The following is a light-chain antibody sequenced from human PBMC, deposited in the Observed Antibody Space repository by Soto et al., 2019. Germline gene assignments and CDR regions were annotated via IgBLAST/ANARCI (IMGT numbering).Light chain of an antibody. V-gene: IGLV2-8*01. CDR3: SSYAGSNTLL. CDR1: SSDVGGYNF. J-gene: IGLJ2*01. CDR2: EVS. Sequence: QSVLTQPPSASGSPGQSVTISCTGSSSDVGGYNFVSWYQQHPGKAPKVMIYEVSKRPSGVPDRFSASKSGSTAILTVSGLQAEDEADYYCSSYAGSNTLLFGGGTKLTVL.